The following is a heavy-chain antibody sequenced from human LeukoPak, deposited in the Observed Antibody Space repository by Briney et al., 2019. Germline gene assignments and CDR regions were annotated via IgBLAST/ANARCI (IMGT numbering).Heavy chain of an antibody. CDR2: INHSGST. V-gene: IGHV4-34*01. J-gene: IGHJ5*02. Sequence: SETLSLTCAVYGGSFSGYYWSWIRQPPGKGLEWIGEINHSGSTNYNPSLKSRVTISVDTSKNQFSLKLSSVTAADTAVYYCARGPLRYFDWLYYDWFDPWGQGTLVTVSS. CDR3: ARGPLRYFDWLYYDWFDP. CDR1: GGSFSGYY. D-gene: IGHD3-9*01.